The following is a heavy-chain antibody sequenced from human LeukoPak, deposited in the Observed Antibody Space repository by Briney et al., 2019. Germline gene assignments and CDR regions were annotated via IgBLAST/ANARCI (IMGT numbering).Heavy chain of an antibody. CDR1: GFIFNSYW. Sequence: GGSLRLSCVASGFIFNSYWMTWVRQAPGKGLEWVANIKEDGSEKYYVDSVKGRFTISRDNAKNSLYLQMNSLRAEDTAVYYCARPKGVRGFPLDYWGQGTLVTVPS. V-gene: IGHV3-7*01. J-gene: IGHJ4*02. D-gene: IGHD3-10*01. CDR3: ARPKGVRGFPLDY. CDR2: IKEDGSEK.